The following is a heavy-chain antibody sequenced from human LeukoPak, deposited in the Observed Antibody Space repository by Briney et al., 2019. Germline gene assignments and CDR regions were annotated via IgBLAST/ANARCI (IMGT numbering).Heavy chain of an antibody. D-gene: IGHD1-26*01. J-gene: IGHJ4*02. CDR1: GFTFSSYW. Sequence: GGSLRLSCAASGFTFSSYWMHWVRQAPGKGLVWVSRINSDGSSTSYADSMKGRFTISRDNGKNSLYLQMNSLRAEDTAWYYCARDANSGSYLPDYWGQGTLVTVSS. CDR2: INSDGSST. CDR3: ARDANSGSYLPDY. V-gene: IGHV3-74*01.